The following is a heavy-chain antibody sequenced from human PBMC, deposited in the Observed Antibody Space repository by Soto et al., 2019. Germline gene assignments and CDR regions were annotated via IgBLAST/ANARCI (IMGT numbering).Heavy chain of an antibody. V-gene: IGHV3-53*01. CDR3: SKNNVAPAFVGFEY. J-gene: IGHJ4*02. CDR1: GFNFDNSY. CDR2: LYSGGQT. Sequence: HPGGSLRLSCAVSGFNFDNSYMSWVRQAPGKGLEWVSILYSGGQTYYTESVRGRITISRDISKNTLDRQMNRLTADDTAVYYCSKNNVAPAFVGFEYWSQGTLVTVSS. D-gene: IGHD2-2*01.